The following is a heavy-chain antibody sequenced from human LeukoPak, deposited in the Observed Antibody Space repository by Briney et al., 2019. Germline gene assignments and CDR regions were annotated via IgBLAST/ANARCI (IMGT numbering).Heavy chain of an antibody. V-gene: IGHV3-21*01. Sequence: GGSLRLSCAASGFTFSSYSMNWVRQAPGKGLEWVSSISSSSSYIYYAASVKGRFTISRDNAKNSLYLQTNRLRAEDTAVYYCARFAYYCMDVWGQGTTVTASS. CDR1: GFTFSSYS. J-gene: IGHJ6*02. CDR3: ARFAYYCMDV. CDR2: ISSSSSYI.